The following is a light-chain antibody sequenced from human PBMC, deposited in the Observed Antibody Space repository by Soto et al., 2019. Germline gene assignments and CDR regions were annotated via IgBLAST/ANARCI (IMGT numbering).Light chain of an antibody. J-gene: IGLJ1*01. CDR1: SSDVGGYNY. CDR3: TSFTSRHTYV. V-gene: IGLV2-14*03. CDR2: DVS. Sequence: QSVLTQPASVSGSPGQSITISCTGTSSDVGGYNYVSWYQQHPDKAPTLMIYDVSNRPSGVSNRFSGSKSGDTASLTISGLHAEDEADYYCTSFTSRHTYVFGTRTKVTVL.